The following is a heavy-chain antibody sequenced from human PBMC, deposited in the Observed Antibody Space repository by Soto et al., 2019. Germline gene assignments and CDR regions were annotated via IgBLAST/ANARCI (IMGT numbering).Heavy chain of an antibody. J-gene: IGHJ4*02. CDR1: GFTFSSYS. Sequence: GGSLRLSCAASGFTFSSYSMSWVRQAPGKGLEWVSYISSISNTIYYADSVKGRITISRDNAKNSLYLHMNSLSAEDTAVYYCARDRGCSGGICYRDLGYWGQGT. CDR3: ARDRGCSGGICYRDLGY. V-gene: IGHV3-48*01. CDR2: ISSISNTI. D-gene: IGHD2-15*01.